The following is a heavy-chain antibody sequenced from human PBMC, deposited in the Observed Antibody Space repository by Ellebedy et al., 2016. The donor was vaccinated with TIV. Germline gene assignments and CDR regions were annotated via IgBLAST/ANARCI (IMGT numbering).Heavy chain of an antibody. J-gene: IGHJ3*02. Sequence: GESLKISXAASGFTFSDYYMSWIRQAPGKGLEWVSYISSSGSTIYYADSVKGRFTISRDNAKNSLYLQMNSLRAEDTAVYYCARGCSSTSCNDAFDIWGQGTMVTVSS. CDR3: ARGCSSTSCNDAFDI. CDR1: GFTFSDYY. CDR2: ISSSGSTI. D-gene: IGHD2-2*01. V-gene: IGHV3-11*01.